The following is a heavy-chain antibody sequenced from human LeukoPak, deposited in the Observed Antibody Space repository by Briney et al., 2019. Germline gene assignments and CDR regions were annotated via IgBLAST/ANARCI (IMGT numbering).Heavy chain of an antibody. V-gene: IGHV4-34*01. Sequence: PSETLSLTCAVPDGAFSDYYWSWIRQPPGKGLGWIGGIHRSGSAKYNPSLKSRVTISVDTSKNQFSLKLSSVTAADTAVYYCARVTASGRAGYHYTYYYYGMDVWGKGTTVTVSS. CDR1: DGAFSDYY. CDR2: IHRSGSA. D-gene: IGHD5-12*01. J-gene: IGHJ6*04. CDR3: ARVTASGRAGYHYTYYYYGMDV.